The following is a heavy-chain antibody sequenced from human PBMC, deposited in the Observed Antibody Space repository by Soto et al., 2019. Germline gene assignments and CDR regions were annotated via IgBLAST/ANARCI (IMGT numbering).Heavy chain of an antibody. CDR2: IKQDGSEK. J-gene: IGHJ4*02. CDR3: ARDGLGYYYDSSGYF. D-gene: IGHD3-22*01. V-gene: IGHV3-7*01. Sequence: ESGGGLVQPGGSLRLSCAASGFTFSSYWMSWVRQAPGKGLEWVANIKQDGSEKYYVDSVKGRFTISRDNAKNSLYLQMNSLRAEDTAVYYCARDGLGYYYDSSGYFWGQGTLVTVSS. CDR1: GFTFSSYW.